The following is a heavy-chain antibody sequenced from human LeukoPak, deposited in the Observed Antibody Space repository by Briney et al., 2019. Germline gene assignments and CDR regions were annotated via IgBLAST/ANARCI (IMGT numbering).Heavy chain of an antibody. CDR3: ARSGRWLQLEGFDY. Sequence: SETLSLTCAVYGYSISSGYYWGWIRQPPGKGLEWIGSIYHSGSTSYNPSLKSRVTISVDTSKNQFSLKLGSVTAADTAVYYCARSGRWLQLEGFDYWGQGTLVTVSS. CDR2: IYHSGST. CDR1: GYSISSGYY. D-gene: IGHD5-24*01. J-gene: IGHJ4*02. V-gene: IGHV4-38-2*01.